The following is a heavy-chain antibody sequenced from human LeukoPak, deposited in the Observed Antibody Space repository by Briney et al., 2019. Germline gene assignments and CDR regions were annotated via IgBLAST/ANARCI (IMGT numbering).Heavy chain of an antibody. V-gene: IGHV3-30*02. CDR1: GFTFSSYG. Sequence: PGGSLRLSCAASGFTFSSYGMHWVRQAPGKGLAWVAFIRYDGSNKYYADSVKGRFTISRDNSKNTLYLQMNSLRAEDTAVYYCAKDANSGYDYVGVLDYWGQGTLVTVSS. CDR2: IRYDGSNK. J-gene: IGHJ4*02. CDR3: AKDANSGYDYVGVLDY. D-gene: IGHD5-12*01.